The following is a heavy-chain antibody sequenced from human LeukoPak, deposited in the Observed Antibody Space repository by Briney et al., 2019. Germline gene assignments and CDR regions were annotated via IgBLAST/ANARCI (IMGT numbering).Heavy chain of an antibody. CDR1: GFTFRSYT. CDR2: I. Sequence: PGGSLRLSCAASGFTFRSYTMNWVHQAPGKGLEWVSSIKGRFTISRDNAKNSLYLQMNSLRVEDTAVYYCVRKSYGDFLDYDYHLDVWGKGTTVTVSS. CDR3: VRKSYGDFLDYDYHLDV. D-gene: IGHD4-17*01. J-gene: IGHJ6*03. V-gene: IGHV3-21*01.